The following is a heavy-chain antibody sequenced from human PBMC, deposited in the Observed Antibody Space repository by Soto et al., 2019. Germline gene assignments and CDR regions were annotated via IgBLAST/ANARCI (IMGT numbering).Heavy chain of an antibody. CDR1: GFTFSSYS. J-gene: IGHJ4*02. CDR3: ARDPLEYCSSTSCYVGGFDY. D-gene: IGHD2-2*01. Sequence: GGSLRLSCAASGFTFSSYSMNWVRQAPGKGLEWVSSISSSSSYIYYADSVKGRFTISRDNAKNSLYLQMNSLRAEDTAVYYCARDPLEYCSSTSCYVGGFDYWGQGTLVTVSS. V-gene: IGHV3-21*01. CDR2: ISSSSSYI.